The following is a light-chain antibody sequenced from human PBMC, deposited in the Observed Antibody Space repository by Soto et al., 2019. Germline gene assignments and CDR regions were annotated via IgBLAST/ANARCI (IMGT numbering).Light chain of an antibody. CDR1: QSVSSSY. CDR3: PQYARSLWT. CDR2: GAS. J-gene: IGKJ1*01. Sequence: EIVLTQSPGTLSLSPGERATLSCRASQSVSSSYLAWYQQKPGQAPRLLIYGASSRATGIPDRFSGSGSGTDFPLSISRLEPEDFAVYYCPQYARSLWTFSPGTTLELK. V-gene: IGKV3-20*01.